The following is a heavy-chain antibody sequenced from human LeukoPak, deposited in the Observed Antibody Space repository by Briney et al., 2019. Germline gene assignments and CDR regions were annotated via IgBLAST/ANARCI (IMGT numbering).Heavy chain of an antibody. CDR1: GYTFTGYY. Sequence: ASVKVSCKASGYTFTGYYMHWVRQAPGQGLEWMGWINPNSGGTNYAQKFQGRVTMTRDTSISTAYMELSRLRSDDTAVFYCARDGGGWDKLRYWGQGTLVTVSS. CDR3: ARDGGGWDKLRY. CDR2: INPNSGGT. V-gene: IGHV1-2*02. J-gene: IGHJ4*02. D-gene: IGHD1-26*01.